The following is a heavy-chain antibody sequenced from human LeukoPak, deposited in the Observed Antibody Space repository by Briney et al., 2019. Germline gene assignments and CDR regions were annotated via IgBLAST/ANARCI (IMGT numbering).Heavy chain of an antibody. CDR2: IYHSGST. V-gene: IGHV4-4*02. Sequence: GTLSLTCAVSGGSISSSNWWSWVRQPPGKGLDWIGEIYHSGSTNYNPSLKSRVTISVDKSKNQFSLKLSSVTAADTAVYYCARDGYGDYYYYYGMDVWGKGTTVTVSS. D-gene: IGHD5-18*01. CDR1: GGSISSSNW. J-gene: IGHJ6*04. CDR3: ARDGYGDYYYYYGMDV.